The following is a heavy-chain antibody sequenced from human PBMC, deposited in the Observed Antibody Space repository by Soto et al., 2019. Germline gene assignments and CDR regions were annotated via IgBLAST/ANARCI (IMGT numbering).Heavy chain of an antibody. V-gene: IGHV4-4*02. J-gene: IGHJ6*02. CDR3: ARVNGGYYSGMDV. Sequence: TSETLSLTCAVSGVSISSNNWWSWVRQPPGKGLEWIGEIYHSGSTNYNPSLKSRVTISVAKSKNQFSLKLSSVTAADTAVYYCARVNGGYYSGMDVWGQGTTVTVSS. CDR2: IYHSGST. D-gene: IGHD4-17*01. CDR1: GVSISSNNW.